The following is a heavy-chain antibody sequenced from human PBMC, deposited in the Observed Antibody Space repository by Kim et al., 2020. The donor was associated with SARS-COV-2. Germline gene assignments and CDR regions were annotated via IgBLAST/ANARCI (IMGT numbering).Heavy chain of an antibody. CDR2: IYYSGST. Sequence: SETLSLTCTVSGGSISSYYWSWIRQPPGKGLEWIGYIYYSGSTNYNPSLKSRVTISVDTSKNQFSLKLSSVTAADTAVYYCARRVEGAAAGFHFDYWGQGTLVTVSS. D-gene: IGHD6-13*01. CDR1: GGSISSYY. J-gene: IGHJ4*02. V-gene: IGHV4-59*01. CDR3: ARRVEGAAAGFHFDY.